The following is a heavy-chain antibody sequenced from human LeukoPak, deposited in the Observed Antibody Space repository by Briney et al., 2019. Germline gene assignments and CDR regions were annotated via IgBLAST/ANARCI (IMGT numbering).Heavy chain of an antibody. D-gene: IGHD3-9*01. Sequence: GGSLRLSCAASGFTFSSYAMSWVRQAPGKGLEWVSAISGSGGSTYYADSVKGRFTISRDNAKNSLYLQMNSLRAEDTAVYYCARAEYYDIQFDPWGQGTLVTVSS. V-gene: IGHV3-23*01. J-gene: IGHJ5*02. CDR2: ISGSGGST. CDR1: GFTFSSYA. CDR3: ARAEYYDIQFDP.